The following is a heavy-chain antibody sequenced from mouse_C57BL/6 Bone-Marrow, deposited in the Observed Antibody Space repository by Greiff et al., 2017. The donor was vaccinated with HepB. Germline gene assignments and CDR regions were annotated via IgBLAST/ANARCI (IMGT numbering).Heavy chain of an antibody. CDR2: INPYNGGT. V-gene: IGHV1-19*01. J-gene: IGHJ2*01. CDR3: AREEDYGSSFDY. CDR1: GYTFTDYY. Sequence: EVKLVESGPVLVKPGASVKMSCKASGYTFTDYYMNWVKQSHGKSLEWIGVINPYNGGTSYNQKFKGKATLTVDKSSSTAYMALNSLTSEDSAVYYCAREEDYGSSFDYWGQGTTLTVSS. D-gene: IGHD1-1*01.